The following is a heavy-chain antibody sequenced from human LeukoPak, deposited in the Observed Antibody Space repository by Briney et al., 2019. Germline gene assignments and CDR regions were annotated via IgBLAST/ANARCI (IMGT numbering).Heavy chain of an antibody. CDR1: GFTFNTYS. CDR3: LRGDRRDY. Sequence: GGSLRLFCEASGFTFNTYSMNWARQPPGKGLEWVSSIDSSGGYMFYADSVKGRFIISRDNAKDSLYLQMNSLRVEDTAVYYCLRGDRRDYWGQGTLVTVSS. V-gene: IGHV3-21*03. CDR2: IDSSGGYM. J-gene: IGHJ4*02.